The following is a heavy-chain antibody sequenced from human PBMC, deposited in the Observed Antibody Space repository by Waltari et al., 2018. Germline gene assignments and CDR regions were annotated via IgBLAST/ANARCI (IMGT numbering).Heavy chain of an antibody. CDR2: IDSSSSTI. D-gene: IGHD2-2*01. CDR3: ARGGCSSTSCYLPY. CDR1: GFTFSSYS. J-gene: IGHJ4*02. V-gene: IGHV3-48*04. Sequence: EVQLVESGEGLVQPGGSLRLSCAASGFTFSSYSMNGVRQAPGKGLEWVSNIDSSSSTIYYAESVKGRFTISRDNAKNSLYLQMNSLRAEDTAVYYCARGGCSSTSCYLPYWGQGTLVTVSS.